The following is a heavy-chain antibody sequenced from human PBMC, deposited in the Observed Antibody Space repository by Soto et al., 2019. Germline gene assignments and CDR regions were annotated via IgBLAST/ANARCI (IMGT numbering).Heavy chain of an antibody. J-gene: IGHJ6*02. Sequence: QVQLVQSGAEVKKSGASVKVSCKASGYTFTSYGISWVRQAPGQGLEWMGWISAYNGNTNHAQKLQDRVTMTTDTSTSTAYMELRSLRSDDTAVYYCARERYQVLSDGMDVWGQGTSVTVSS. CDR1: GYTFTSYG. V-gene: IGHV1-18*04. D-gene: IGHD3-16*01. CDR2: ISAYNGNT. CDR3: ARERYQVLSDGMDV.